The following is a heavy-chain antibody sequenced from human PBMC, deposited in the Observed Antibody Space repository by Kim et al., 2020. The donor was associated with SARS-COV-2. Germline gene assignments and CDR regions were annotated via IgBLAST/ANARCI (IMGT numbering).Heavy chain of an antibody. J-gene: IGHJ4*02. CDR3: AKDRESVSYRSYFDY. D-gene: IGHD1-26*01. Sequence: GGSLRLSCAASGFTFSSYAMSWVRQAPGKGLEWVSVIYSGGSSTYYADSVKGRFTISRDNSKNTLYLQMNSLRAEDTAVYYCAKDRESVSYRSYFDYWGQGTLVTVSS. CDR1: GFTFSSYA. V-gene: IGHV3-23*03. CDR2: IYSGGSST.